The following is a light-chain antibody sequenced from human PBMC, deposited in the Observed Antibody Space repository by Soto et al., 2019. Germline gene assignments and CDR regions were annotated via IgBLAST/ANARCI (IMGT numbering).Light chain of an antibody. Sequence: NFMLTQPHSVSESPGKTVTISCTGSSGSIASNYVQWYQQRPGSAPTTVICEDNQRPSGVPDRFSGSIDSSSNSASLTISGLKTEDEADYYCQSYDSSNVVFGGGTKLTVL. CDR2: EDN. J-gene: IGLJ2*01. CDR3: QSYDSSNVV. CDR1: SGSIASNY. V-gene: IGLV6-57*02.